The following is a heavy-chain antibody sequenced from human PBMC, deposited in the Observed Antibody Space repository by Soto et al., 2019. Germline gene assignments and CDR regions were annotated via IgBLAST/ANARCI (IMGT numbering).Heavy chain of an antibody. J-gene: IGHJ4*02. CDR3: ARRNGSGYVDC. V-gene: IGHV4-61*01. D-gene: IGHD3-22*01. CDR1: GDSVSSGSYH. Sequence: SETLSLTCTVSGDSVSSGSYHWSWIRQPPGKGLEWIGYIYYSGNTNYNPSLKSRVTISVDTSKNQFSLKLSSVTAADTAVYYCARRNGSGYVDCWGQGTLVTVSS. CDR2: IYYSGNT.